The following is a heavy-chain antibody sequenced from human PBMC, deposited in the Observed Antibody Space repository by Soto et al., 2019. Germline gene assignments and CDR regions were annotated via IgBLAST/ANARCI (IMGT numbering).Heavy chain of an antibody. CDR3: ARGISTTRYYYYYGMDV. J-gene: IGHJ6*02. Sequence: ASVKVSCKASGYTLTSYYLHWVRQAPGQGPEWMGIVNPSGGITNDAQKFQDRVTMTSDTSTSTVYMELSSLRSEDTAVYYCARGISTTRYYYYYGMDVWGQGTTVTVSS. CDR2: VNPSGGIT. V-gene: IGHV1-46*01. D-gene: IGHD2-2*01. CDR1: GYTLTSYY.